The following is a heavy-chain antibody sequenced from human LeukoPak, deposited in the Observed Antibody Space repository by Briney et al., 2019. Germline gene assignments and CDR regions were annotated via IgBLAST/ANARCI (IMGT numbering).Heavy chain of an antibody. CDR1: GFTFSSYW. CDR2: IKQDGSEK. CDR3: AKLNLRSSGWYHIAEYFHH. Sequence: GGSLRLSCAAFGFTFSSYWMSWVRQAPGKGLEWVANIKQDGSEKYYVDSVKGRFTISRDNSKNTLYLQMNSLRAEDTAVYYCAKLNLRSSGWYHIAEYFHHWGQGTLVTVSS. D-gene: IGHD6-19*01. J-gene: IGHJ1*01. V-gene: IGHV3-7*03.